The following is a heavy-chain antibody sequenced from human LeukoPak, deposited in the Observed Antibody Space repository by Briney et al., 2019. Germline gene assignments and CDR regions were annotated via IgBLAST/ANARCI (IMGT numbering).Heavy chain of an antibody. V-gene: IGHV3-7*01. CDR3: ARVDYTDEGWGY. CDR1: GFTFSRYW. D-gene: IGHD4-11*01. J-gene: IGHJ4*02. Sequence: GGSLRLSCATSGFTFSRYWMSWVRQAPGKGLEWVANIDQDGSNKNYVDSVRGRFTISRDDARNSLFLQMNSLRAEDTAMYYCARVDYTDEGWGYWGQGTLVTVSS. CDR2: IDQDGSNK.